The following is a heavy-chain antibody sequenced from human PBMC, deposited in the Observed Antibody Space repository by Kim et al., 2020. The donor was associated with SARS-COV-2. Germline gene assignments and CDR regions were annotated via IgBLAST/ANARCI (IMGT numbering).Heavy chain of an antibody. CDR3: AKEYDGVAFSHDPV. CDR1: GFKFSNYS. CDR2: IRPRGAAA. V-gene: IGHV3-23*01. J-gene: IGHJ4*02. Sequence: GGSLRLSCAASGFKFSNYSMSWVRQAPGKGLEWVCLIRPRGAAATYADSLQGRFSVSRDDSMNTLFLQMSGVKAEDTAAYYCAKEYDGVAFSHDPVRGRGTLVTVST. D-gene: IGHD4-17*01.